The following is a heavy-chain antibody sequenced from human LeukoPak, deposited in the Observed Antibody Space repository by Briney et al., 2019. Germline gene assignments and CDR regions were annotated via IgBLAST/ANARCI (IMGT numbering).Heavy chain of an antibody. J-gene: IGHJ4*02. V-gene: IGHV1-2*02. CDR1: GYTFTGYY. CDR2: INPNSGGT. CDR3: ARTYYDILGPYYFDY. Sequence: ASVKVSCKASGYTFTGYYMHWVRQAPGQGLEWMGWINPNSGGTNYAQKFQGRVTMTRDTSISTAYMELSRLRSDDTAVYYCARTYYDILGPYYFDYWGQGTLVTVSS. D-gene: IGHD3-9*01.